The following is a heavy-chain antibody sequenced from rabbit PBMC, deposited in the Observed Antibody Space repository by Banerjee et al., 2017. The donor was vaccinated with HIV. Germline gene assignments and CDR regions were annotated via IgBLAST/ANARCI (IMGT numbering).Heavy chain of an antibody. CDR2: IDTGGSA. J-gene: IGHJ4*01. CDR1: EFDLNNYYY. CDR3: ARDLAGVIGWNFNL. V-gene: IGHV1S45*01. D-gene: IGHD4-1*01. Sequence: QEQLEESGGDLVKPEGSLTLTCTASEFDLNNYYYICWVRQAPGKGLEYIGWIDTGGSAYYASWVNGRFTISKTSSTTVTLQMTSLTAADTATYFCARDLAGVIGWNFNLWGPGTLVTVS.